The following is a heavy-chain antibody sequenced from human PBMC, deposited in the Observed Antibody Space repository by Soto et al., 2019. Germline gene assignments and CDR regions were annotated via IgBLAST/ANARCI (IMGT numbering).Heavy chain of an antibody. CDR1: GGSISSSSYY. V-gene: IGHV4-39*07. J-gene: IGHJ5*02. CDR2: IYYSGST. CDR3: ARVGYCSSTSCWFDP. Sequence: SETLSLTCTVSGGSISSSSYYWGRLRQPPGKGLEWIGSIYYSGSTYYNPSLKSRVTISVDKSKNQFSLKLSSVTAADTAVYYCARVGYCSSTSCWFDPWGQGTLVTVSS. D-gene: IGHD2-2*01.